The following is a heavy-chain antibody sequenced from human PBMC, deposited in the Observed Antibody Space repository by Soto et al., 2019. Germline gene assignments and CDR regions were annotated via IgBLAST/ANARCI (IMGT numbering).Heavy chain of an antibody. D-gene: IGHD4-17*01. Sequence: GESLKISCKGSGYSFTSYWIGWVRQMPGKGLEWMGIIYPGDFDTRYSPSFQGQVTISADKSISTAYLQWSSLKASDTAMYYCARQAVTIYYGMDVWGQGTTVTVSS. CDR1: GYSFTSYW. CDR2: IYPGDFDT. V-gene: IGHV5-51*01. J-gene: IGHJ6*02. CDR3: ARQAVTIYYGMDV.